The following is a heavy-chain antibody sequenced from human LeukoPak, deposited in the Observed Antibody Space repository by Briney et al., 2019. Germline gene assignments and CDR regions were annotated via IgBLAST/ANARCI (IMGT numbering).Heavy chain of an antibody. J-gene: IGHJ3*02. V-gene: IGHV4-4*02. CDR1: GGSISSSNW. CDR2: IYHSGST. CDR3: ARDPDIVVVPAATNDAFDI. Sequence: SGTLSLTCAVSGGSISSSNWWSWVRQPPGKGLEWTGEIYHSGSTNYNPSLKSRVTISVDKSKNQFSLKLSSVTAADTAVYYCARDPDIVVVPAATNDAFDIWGQGTMVTVSS. D-gene: IGHD2-2*01.